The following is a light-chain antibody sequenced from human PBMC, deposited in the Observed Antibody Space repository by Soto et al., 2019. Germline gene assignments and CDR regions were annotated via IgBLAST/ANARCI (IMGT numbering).Light chain of an antibody. Sequence: DIQMTQSPSSLSASVGDRITITCQASHDISKYLNWYQHKPGKAPKLLIYDASNFETGVPSRFSGSGSGTEFTLTISDVQPEDFALYYCHQRQSWPRTFGQGTKVDI. J-gene: IGKJ1*01. V-gene: IGKV1-33*01. CDR1: HDISKY. CDR2: DAS. CDR3: HQRQSWPRT.